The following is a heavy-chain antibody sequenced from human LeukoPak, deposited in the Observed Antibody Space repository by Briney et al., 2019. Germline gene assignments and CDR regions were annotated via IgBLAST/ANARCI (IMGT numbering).Heavy chain of an antibody. CDR1: GYTFSGNF. CDR2: INPNNGDT. Sequence: GASVKVSCKASGYTFSGNFMHWVRQAPGQGLEWMGWINPNNGDTNYAQKFQGRVTVTRDTSISTVYMELSSLRSEDTAVYYCAARDWFDPWGQGTLVTVSS. J-gene: IGHJ5*02. V-gene: IGHV1-2*02. CDR3: AARDWFDP.